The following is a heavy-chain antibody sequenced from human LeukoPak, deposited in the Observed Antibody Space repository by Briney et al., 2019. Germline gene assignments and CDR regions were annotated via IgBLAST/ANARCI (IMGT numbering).Heavy chain of an antibody. CDR2: ISSDGSNK. V-gene: IGHV3-30*04. CDR3: ARESPKSFYFDY. D-gene: IGHD3-16*02. CDR1: GFTFSSYA. Sequence: GGSLRLSCAASGFTFSSYAMHWVRQAPGKGLEWVAIISSDGSNKYYADSVKGRFTISRDNSKNTLYLHLNSLRPEETAVYYCARESPKSFYFDYWGQGTLVTVSS. J-gene: IGHJ4*02.